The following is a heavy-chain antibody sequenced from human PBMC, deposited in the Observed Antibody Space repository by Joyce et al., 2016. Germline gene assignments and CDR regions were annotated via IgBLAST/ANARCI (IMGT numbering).Heavy chain of an antibody. CDR3: ARSDVAAAHYYFDL. CDR1: GFTLSDHY. D-gene: IGHD2-15*01. Sequence: EVQLVESGGGLVQSGGSLRLSCAASGFTLSDHYMDWVRQAPGKGLEWVGRSRNKAKSDTTEYAASVKGRFTVARDDSNNSLYLQMNGLKTDDTAVYYCARSDVAAAHYYFDLWGRGTLVTVSS. J-gene: IGHJ2*01. V-gene: IGHV3-72*01. CDR2: SRNKAKSDTT.